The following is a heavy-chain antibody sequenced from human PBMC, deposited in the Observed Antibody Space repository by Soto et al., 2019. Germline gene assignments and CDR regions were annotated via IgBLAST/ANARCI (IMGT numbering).Heavy chain of an antibody. CDR2: ISWSSASI. J-gene: IGHJ6*02. D-gene: IGHD2-15*01. Sequence: GGSLRLSCAASGFTFNDYAMHWVRQTPGKCLEWVSGISWSSASIGYADSVRGRFTISRDNAKNSLYLQMNSLGTEDTALYYCAKDSGACTLLSYYGLDLWRQGXTVTVYS. V-gene: IGHV3-9*01. CDR3: AKDSGACTLLSYYGLDL. CDR1: GFTFNDYA.